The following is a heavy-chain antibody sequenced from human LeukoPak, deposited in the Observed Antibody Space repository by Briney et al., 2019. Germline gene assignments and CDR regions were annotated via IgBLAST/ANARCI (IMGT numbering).Heavy chain of an antibody. Sequence: GGSLRLSCAASGFTLSSYDMHWVRQATGKGLEWVSAIGTAGDTYYPGSVKGRFTISRENAKNSLYLQMNSLRAGDTAVYYCARGNFWSGYRSKAFDYWGQGTLVTVSS. D-gene: IGHD3-3*01. CDR3: ARGNFWSGYRSKAFDY. J-gene: IGHJ4*02. V-gene: IGHV3-13*01. CDR2: IGTAGDT. CDR1: GFTLSSYD.